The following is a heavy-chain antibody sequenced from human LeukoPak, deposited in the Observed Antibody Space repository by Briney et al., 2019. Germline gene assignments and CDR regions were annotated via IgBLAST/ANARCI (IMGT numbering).Heavy chain of an antibody. J-gene: IGHJ4*02. V-gene: IGHV1-69*04. D-gene: IGHD7-27*01. Sequence: GASVTVSFKASGGTFISYAISWVRQAPGQGLEWMGRIIPIFGIANYAQKFQGRVTITADKSTSTAYMELSSLRSEDTAVYYCARAAAQDELGHFDYWGQGTLVTVSS. CDR2: IIPIFGIA. CDR3: ARAAAQDELGHFDY. CDR1: GGTFISYA.